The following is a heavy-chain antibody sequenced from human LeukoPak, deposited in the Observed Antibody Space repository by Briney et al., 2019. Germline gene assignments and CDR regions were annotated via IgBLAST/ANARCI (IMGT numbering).Heavy chain of an antibody. D-gene: IGHD2-2*02. J-gene: IGHJ3*02. CDR1: GGSFSGYY. CDR2: INHSGST. CDR3: ARGTDIVVVPAAITAFDI. Sequence: PSETLSLTCAVYGGSFSGYYWSWIRQPPGKGLEWIGEINHSGSTNYNPSLKSRVTISVDTSKNQFSLKLSSVTAADTAVYYCARGTDIVVVPAAITAFDIWGQGTMVTVSS. V-gene: IGHV4-34*01.